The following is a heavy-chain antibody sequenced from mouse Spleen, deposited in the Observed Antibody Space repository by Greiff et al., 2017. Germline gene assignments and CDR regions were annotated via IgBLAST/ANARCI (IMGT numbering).Heavy chain of an antibody. V-gene: IGHV7-3*02. CDR1: GFTFTDYY. D-gene: IGHD2-4*01. J-gene: IGHJ4*01. CDR2: IRNKANGYTT. Sequence: EVQVVESGGGLVQPGGSLRLSCATSGFTFTDYYMSWVRQPPGKALEWLGFIRNKANGYTTEYSASVKGRFTISRDNSQSILYLQMNTLRAEDSATYYCARDNYDVGEYYAMDYWGQGTSVTVSS. CDR3: ARDNYDVGEYYAMDY.